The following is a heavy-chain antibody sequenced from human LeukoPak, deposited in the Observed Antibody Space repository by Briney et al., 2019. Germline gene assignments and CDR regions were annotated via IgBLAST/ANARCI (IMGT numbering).Heavy chain of an antibody. CDR3: ARVVSGGVIWAY. Sequence: ASVKGSCKASGYTFTNYYIHWVRQAPGQGLEWVGWINPNSGDTNYAQKLQGRVTMTSDTSIITAFMELSRLTSDDTAVYYCARVVSGGVIWAYWGQGTLVTVSS. V-gene: IGHV1-2*02. CDR1: GYTFTNYY. CDR2: INPNSGDT. J-gene: IGHJ4*02. D-gene: IGHD3-16*01.